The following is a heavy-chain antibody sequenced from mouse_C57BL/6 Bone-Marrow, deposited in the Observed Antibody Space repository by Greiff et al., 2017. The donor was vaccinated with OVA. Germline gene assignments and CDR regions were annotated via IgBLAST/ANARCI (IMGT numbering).Heavy chain of an antibody. J-gene: IGHJ4*01. CDR2: ISSGGDYI. V-gene: IGHV5-9-1*02. CDR3: TRGYWY. D-gene: IGHD2-14*01. Sequence: EVNVVESGEGLVKPGGSLKLSCAASGFTFSSYAMSWVRQTPEKRLVWVAYISSGGDYIYYADTVKGRFTISRDHARTTLDLQMSSLKSEDTAMYYCTRGYWYWGQGTSVTVSS. CDR1: GFTFSSYA.